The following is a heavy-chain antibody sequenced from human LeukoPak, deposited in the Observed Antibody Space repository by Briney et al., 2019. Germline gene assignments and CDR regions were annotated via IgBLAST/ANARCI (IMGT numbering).Heavy chain of an antibody. Sequence: GGSLRLSCAASGFTVSSNYMSWVRQAPGKGLEWGSDIYSGGTTFYADSVRGRFTISRDSSKNTLSLQMNSLRAEDTAVYYCARVSTLGWSSSLTGFDCWGQGTLVTVSS. D-gene: IGHD6-13*01. V-gene: IGHV3-66*01. CDR1: GFTVSSNY. CDR3: ARVSTLGWSSSLTGFDC. CDR2: IYSGGTT. J-gene: IGHJ4*02.